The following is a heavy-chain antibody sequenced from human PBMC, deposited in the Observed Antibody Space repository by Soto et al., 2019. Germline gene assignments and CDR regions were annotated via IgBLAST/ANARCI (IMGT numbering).Heavy chain of an antibody. V-gene: IGHV6-1*01. D-gene: IGHD6-13*01. CDR2: TYYRSKWYN. CDR1: GDSVSSNSAA. CDR3: ARGPRPQQLVRYFDY. J-gene: IGHJ4*02. Sequence: KQSQTLSLTCAISGDSVSSNSAAWNWIRQSPSRGLEWLGRTYYRSKWYNDYAVSVKSRITINPDTSKNQFSLQLNSVTPEDTAVYYCARGPRPQQLVRYFDYWGQGTLVTVSS.